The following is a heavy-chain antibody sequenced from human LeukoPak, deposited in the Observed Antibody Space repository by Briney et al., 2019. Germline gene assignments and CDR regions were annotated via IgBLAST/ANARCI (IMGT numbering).Heavy chain of an antibody. CDR2: INHSGST. CDR3: ARLLRFFGTGYYYGMDV. D-gene: IGHD3-3*01. Sequence: NPSETLSLTCSVYGGSFIGYYWSWIRQPPGKGLDWIGGINHSGSTNYNPSLKSRVTISVDTSKNQFSLKLSSVTAADTAVYYCARLLRFFGTGYYYGMDVWGQGTTVTVSS. CDR1: GGSFIGYY. V-gene: IGHV4-34*01. J-gene: IGHJ6*02.